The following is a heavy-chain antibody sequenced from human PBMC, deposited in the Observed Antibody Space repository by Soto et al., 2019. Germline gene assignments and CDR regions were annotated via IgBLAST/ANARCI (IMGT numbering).Heavy chain of an antibody. J-gene: IGHJ5*02. Sequence: QMQLQASGPGLVKPSETLSLTCNVSGASVSHGYWSWIRQPPGKGLEWIGFMYFGGSFNYNPSLTRRPPLSVETSKNQFAMKLTSVTASATAVYYCARSYYDSTGFAVDPWGQGTLVTVSS. V-gene: IGHV4-59*02. CDR1: GASVSHGY. CDR3: ARSYYDSTGFAVDP. CDR2: MYFGGSF. D-gene: IGHD3-22*01.